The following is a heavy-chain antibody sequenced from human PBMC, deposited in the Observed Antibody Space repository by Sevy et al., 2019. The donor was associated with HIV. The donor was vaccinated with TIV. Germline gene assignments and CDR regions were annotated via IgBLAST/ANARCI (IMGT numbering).Heavy chain of an antibody. D-gene: IGHD6-13*01. CDR1: GFTFSSYA. Sequence: GGSLRLSCAASGFTFSSYAMSWVRQAPGKGLEWVSAISGSGGSTYYADSVKGRFTISRVNSKNTLYLQMNSLRAEDTAVYYCAKRLAAAGTYCYYYYGMDVWGQGTTVTVSS. CDR3: AKRLAAAGTYCYYYYGMDV. V-gene: IGHV3-23*01. CDR2: ISGSGGST. J-gene: IGHJ6*02.